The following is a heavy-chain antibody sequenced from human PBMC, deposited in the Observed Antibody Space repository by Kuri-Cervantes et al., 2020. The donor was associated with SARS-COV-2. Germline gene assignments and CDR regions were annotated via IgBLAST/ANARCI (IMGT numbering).Heavy chain of an antibody. CDR1: GFTFSSYW. CDR2: INSDGSST. V-gene: IGHV3-74*01. D-gene: IGHD3-3*01. Sequence: GGSLRLSCAASGFTFSSYWMHWVRQAPGKGLVWASRINSDGSSTSYADSVKGRFTISRDNAKNTLYLQMNSLRAEDTAVYYCARDRYDFWSGLGYYYYGMHVWGQGTTVTVSS. CDR3: ARDRYDFWSGLGYYYYGMHV. J-gene: IGHJ6*02.